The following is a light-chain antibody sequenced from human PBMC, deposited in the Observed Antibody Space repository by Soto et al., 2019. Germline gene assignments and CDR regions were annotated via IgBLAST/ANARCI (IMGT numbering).Light chain of an antibody. CDR2: GAS. J-gene: IGKJ5*01. V-gene: IGKV3-20*01. Sequence: ETVLTQSPGTLSLSPGERATLSCRASQSITNNYLAWYQQKPGQAPRLLIYGASSRVTGITDRFSGSGSGTDFTLTISRLEPEDFAVYYCQQYRTSPITFGKGTRLEIK. CDR1: QSITNNY. CDR3: QQYRTSPIT.